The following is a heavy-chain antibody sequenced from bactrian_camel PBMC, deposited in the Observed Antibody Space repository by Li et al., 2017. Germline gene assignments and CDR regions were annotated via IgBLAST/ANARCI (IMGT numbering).Heavy chain of an antibody. D-gene: IGHD6*01. J-gene: IGHJ4*01. Sequence: HVQLVESGGGSVQPGGSLRLACEVSGFPVDRSCVGWFRQATGKEREWIASIYRPGGNTFAADSVKGRFTISQDNAKNVMSLEMNDLKPEDTAMYYCAAKRSQTSLYCSTGRMVGSYAYWGQGTQVTVS. CDR1: GFPVDRSC. CDR2: IYRPGGNT. V-gene: IGHV3S6*01. CDR3: AAKRSQTSLYCSTGRMVGSYAY.